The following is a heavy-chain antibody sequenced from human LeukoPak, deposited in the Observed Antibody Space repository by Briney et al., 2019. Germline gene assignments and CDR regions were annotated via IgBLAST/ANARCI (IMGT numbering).Heavy chain of an antibody. CDR3: ARGTLYSGWSYYFDY. CDR2: MYYTGST. CDR1: GGAISSGSYY. D-gene: IGHD6-19*01. V-gene: IGHV4-39*07. J-gene: IGHJ4*02. Sequence: SETLSLTCIVSGGAISSGSYYWGWIRQPPGKGLEWIGSMYYTGSTYNSPSLKSRVTISVDTSKNQFSLKLTSVTAADTAVYYCARGTLYSGWSYYFDYWGQGSQVTVSS.